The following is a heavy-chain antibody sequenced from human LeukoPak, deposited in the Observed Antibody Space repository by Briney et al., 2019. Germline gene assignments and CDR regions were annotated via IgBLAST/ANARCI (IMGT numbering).Heavy chain of an antibody. D-gene: IGHD1-26*01. J-gene: IGHJ4*02. CDR1: GFTFNNYW. V-gene: IGHV3-74*01. CDR3: ASSGSYRFDY. CDR2: INNDGSSA. Sequence: GGSLRLSCAASGFTFNNYWIHWVRQVPGKGLVWVSRINNDGSSASYVDSVKGRFTISRDNAKNSLYLQMNSLRDEDTAVYYCASSGSYRFDYWGQGTLVTVSS.